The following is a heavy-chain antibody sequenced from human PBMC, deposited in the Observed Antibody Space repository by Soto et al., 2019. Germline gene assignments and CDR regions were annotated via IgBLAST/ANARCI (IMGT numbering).Heavy chain of an antibody. V-gene: IGHV1-18*04. Sequence: QVQLVQSGAEVKKPGASVKVSCKASGYTFTSYGISWVRQAPGQGLEWMGWISAYNGNTNYAQKLQGRVTMNTDTYTSKAYMELRILRADDTAVYYCARDRMCSSTSGYTFVKWFDPWGQGTLVTVSS. CDR2: ISAYNGNT. CDR1: GYTFTSYG. CDR3: ARDRMCSSTSGYTFVKWFDP. D-gene: IGHD2-2*02. J-gene: IGHJ5*02.